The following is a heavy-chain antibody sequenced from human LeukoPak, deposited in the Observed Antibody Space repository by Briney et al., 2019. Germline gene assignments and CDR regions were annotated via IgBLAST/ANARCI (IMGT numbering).Heavy chain of an antibody. CDR3: ARVSAGYGDQGYYYYYYCMDV. D-gene: IGHD4-17*01. CDR1: GGTFSSYA. J-gene: IGHJ6*02. CDR2: IIPIFGTA. V-gene: IGHV1-69*13. Sequence: VKVSCKASGGTFSSYAISWVRQAPGQGLEWMGGIIPIFGTANYAQKFQGRVTITADESTSTAYMELSSLRSEDTAVYYCARVSAGYGDQGYYYYYYCMDVWGQGTTVTVSS.